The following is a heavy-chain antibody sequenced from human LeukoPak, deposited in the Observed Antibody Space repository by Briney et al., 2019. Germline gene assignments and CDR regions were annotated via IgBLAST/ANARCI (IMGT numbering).Heavy chain of an antibody. CDR1: GNTCSGYY. Sequence: ASVKVSCKASGNTCSGYYMHWVRRAPGQGLEWMGWINPNSGATNYAQKFQGRVTMTRDTSITTAYMELSSLRSDDTAIFYCATGVNFDYWGEGTLVSVSS. CDR2: INPNSGAT. V-gene: IGHV1-2*02. CDR3: ATGVNFDY. J-gene: IGHJ4*02.